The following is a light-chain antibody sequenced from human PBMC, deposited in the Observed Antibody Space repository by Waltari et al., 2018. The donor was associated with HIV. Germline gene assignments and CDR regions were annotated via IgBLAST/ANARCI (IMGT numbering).Light chain of an antibody. J-gene: IGLJ2*01. V-gene: IGLV1-51*01. CDR2: DNN. CDR3: GTWDSSLRAVV. CDR1: SSNIGNHY. Sequence: QSVLTQPPSVPAAPGQKVSISCSGSSSNIGNHYVSWYQQFPGTAPKLLIYDNNKRPAGIPDLFSGSKSCTSATLGVTVLQTGDEADYYCGTWDSSLRAVVFGGGTKLTVL.